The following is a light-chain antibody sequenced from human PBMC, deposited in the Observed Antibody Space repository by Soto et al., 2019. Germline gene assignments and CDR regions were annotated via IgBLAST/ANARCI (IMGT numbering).Light chain of an antibody. CDR1: QSVRNSY. CDR3: QQYGSSPRFT. J-gene: IGKJ3*01. V-gene: IGKV3-20*01. Sequence: EIVLTQSPGTLSLSPGERATLACRASQSVRNSYLAWYQQKPGQAPRLLIYGASTRATGIPDRFSGSGSGTDFTLTISRLEPEDFAVYYWQQYGSSPRFTFGPGTKVDIK. CDR2: GAS.